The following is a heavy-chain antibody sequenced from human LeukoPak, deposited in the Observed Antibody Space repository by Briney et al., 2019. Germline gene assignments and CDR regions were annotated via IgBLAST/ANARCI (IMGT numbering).Heavy chain of an antibody. V-gene: IGHV3-15*01. CDR1: GFTFSNAW. CDR3: TCTGYYYDTSGYYYGDAFDI. D-gene: IGHD3-22*01. Sequence: GGSLRLSCAASGFTFSNAWMSWVRQAPGKGLEWLGRIKSKTDGGTTDYAAPVKGRYTISRDDSNNTLYLQMNSLNSEDTAVYYCTCTGYYYDTSGYYYGDAFDIWGQGTMVTVSS. J-gene: IGHJ3*02. CDR2: IKSKTDGGTT.